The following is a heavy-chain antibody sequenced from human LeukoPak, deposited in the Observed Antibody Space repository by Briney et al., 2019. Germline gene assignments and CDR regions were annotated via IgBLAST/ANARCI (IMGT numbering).Heavy chain of an antibody. CDR1: GGSFSGYY. D-gene: IGHD2-15*01. J-gene: IGHJ4*02. Sequence: SETQSLTCAVYGGSFSGYYWSWIRQPPGKGLEWIGEINHSGSTNYNPSLKSRVTISVDTSKNQFSLKLSSVTAADTAVYYCARGYCSGGSCYSHDLFDYWGQGTLATVSS. CDR2: INHSGST. V-gene: IGHV4-34*01. CDR3: ARGYCSGGSCYSHDLFDY.